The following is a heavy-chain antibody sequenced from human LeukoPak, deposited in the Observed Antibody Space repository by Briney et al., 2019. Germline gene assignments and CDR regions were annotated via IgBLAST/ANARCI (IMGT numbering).Heavy chain of an antibody. CDR2: ISSSSSYI. J-gene: IGHJ4*02. CDR1: GFTFSSYS. V-gene: IGHV3-21*01. D-gene: IGHD2-15*01. CDR3: AREEVKGYCSGGSCYSTSGRLYYFDY. Sequence: GGSLRLSCAASGFTFSSYSMNWVRQAPGKGLEWVSSISSSSSYIYYADSVKGRFTISRDNAKNSLYLQMNSLRAEDTAVYYCAREEVKGYCSGGSCYSTSGRLYYFDYWGQGTLVTVSS.